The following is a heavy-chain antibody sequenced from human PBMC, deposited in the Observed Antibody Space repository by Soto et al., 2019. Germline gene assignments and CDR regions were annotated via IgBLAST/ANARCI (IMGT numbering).Heavy chain of an antibody. V-gene: IGHV3-33*01. CDR2: IWHDGSKK. D-gene: IGHD2-8*02. Sequence: GGSLRLSCEASGFIFSNYGMHWVRQAPDKGMEWVAGIWHDGSKKLYVDSVRGRFIISRDDPRNTLYLQMNSLRADEDTAVYYCARDLSYWSLEFWGQGTPVTVSS. CDR1: GFIFSNYG. J-gene: IGHJ4*02. CDR3: ARDLSYWSLEF.